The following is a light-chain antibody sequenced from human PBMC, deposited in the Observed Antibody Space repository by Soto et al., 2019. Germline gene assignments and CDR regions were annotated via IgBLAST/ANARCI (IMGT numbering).Light chain of an antibody. V-gene: IGKV3-20*01. J-gene: IGKJ1*01. CDR2: GAS. CDR1: QSVSSSY. Sequence: EIVLTRSPAILYTNKGERATLSCRASQSVSSSYLAWYQQKPGQAPRLLIYGASSRAPGIPDRFSGSGSGTDFTLTISRLEPEDFAVYYCQQYGSSRTFGQGTKV. CDR3: QQYGSSRT.